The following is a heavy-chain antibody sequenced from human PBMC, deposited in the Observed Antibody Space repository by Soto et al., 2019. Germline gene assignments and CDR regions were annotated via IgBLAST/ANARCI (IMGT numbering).Heavy chain of an antibody. CDR3: AKVLSGWELRQFIDY. J-gene: IGHJ4*02. Sequence: GGSLRLSCAASGFTFSSYAMSWVRQAPGKGLEWVAVISYDGSNKYYADSVKGRFTISRDNSKNTLYLQMNSLRAEDTAVYYCAKVLSGWELRQFIDYWGQGTLVTAPQ. CDR1: GFTFSSYA. CDR2: ISYDGSNK. D-gene: IGHD1-26*01. V-gene: IGHV3-30*18.